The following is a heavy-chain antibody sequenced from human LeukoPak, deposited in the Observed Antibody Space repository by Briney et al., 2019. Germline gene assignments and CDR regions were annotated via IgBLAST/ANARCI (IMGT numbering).Heavy chain of an antibody. D-gene: IGHD6-19*01. J-gene: IGHJ1*01. CDR1: GGSFSGYY. Sequence: SETLSLTCAVYGGSFSGYYWSRIRQPPGKGLEWIGEINHSGSTNYNPSLKSRVTISVDTSKNQFSLKLSSVTAADTAVYYCARGRKRSVASTFQHWGQGTLVTVSS. CDR3: ARGRKRSVASTFQH. V-gene: IGHV4-34*01. CDR2: INHSGST.